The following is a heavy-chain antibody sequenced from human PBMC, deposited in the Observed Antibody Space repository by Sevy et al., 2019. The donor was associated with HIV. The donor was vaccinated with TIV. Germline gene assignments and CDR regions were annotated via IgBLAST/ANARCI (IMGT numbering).Heavy chain of an antibody. J-gene: IGHJ3*02. V-gene: IGHV3-30-3*01. CDR1: GFTFSSYA. Sequence: GGSLRLSCAASGFTFSSYAMHWVRQAPGKGLEWVAVISYDGSNKYYADSVKGRFTISRDNSKNTLYLQMNSLRAEDTAVYYCAREMEEEWRYSGYDQGHDAFDIWGQGTMVTVSS. D-gene: IGHD5-12*01. CDR2: ISYDGSNK. CDR3: AREMEEEWRYSGYDQGHDAFDI.